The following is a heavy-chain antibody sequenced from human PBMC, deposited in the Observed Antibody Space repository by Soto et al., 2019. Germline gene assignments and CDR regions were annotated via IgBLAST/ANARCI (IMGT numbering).Heavy chain of an antibody. Sequence: QVQLVESGGGVVQPGRSLRLSCAASGFTFSNYAMYLVRQAPGKGLEWVAVISYDGNNIYYADSVKGRYTISRDNSKNPLNLQMNSLRAEDTAVYYCARAGCDGGTCYYRVGLRHGMDVWGQGTTVTVSS. CDR3: ARAGCDGGTCYYRVGLRHGMDV. V-gene: IGHV3-30-3*01. CDR2: ISYDGNNI. CDR1: GFTFSNYA. D-gene: IGHD2-15*01. J-gene: IGHJ6*02.